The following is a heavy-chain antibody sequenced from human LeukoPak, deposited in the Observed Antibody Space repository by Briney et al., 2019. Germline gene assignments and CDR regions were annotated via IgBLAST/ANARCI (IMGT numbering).Heavy chain of an antibody. CDR2: ISSSSSTI. CDR3: ASVLYGSGSLYFDY. V-gene: IGHV3-48*01. J-gene: IGHJ4*02. D-gene: IGHD3-10*01. CDR1: GFTFSSYS. Sequence: GGSLRLSRAASGFTFSSYSMNWVRQAPGKGLEWVSYISSSSSTIYYADSVKGRFTISRDNAKNSLYLQMNSLRAEDTAVYYCASVLYGSGSLYFDYWGQGTLVTVSS.